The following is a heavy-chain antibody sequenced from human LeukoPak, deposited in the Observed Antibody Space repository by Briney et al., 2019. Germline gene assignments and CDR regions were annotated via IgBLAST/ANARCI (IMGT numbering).Heavy chain of an antibody. CDR1: GGSFSGYY. D-gene: IGHD1-20*01. Sequence: SETLSLTCAVYGGSFSGYYWSWIRQPPGKGLEWIGEINHSGSTNYNPSLKSRVTISVDTSKNQFSLKLSSVTAADTAVYYCARPNWNYWHFDLWGRGTLVTVSS. CDR2: INHSGST. CDR3: ARPNWNYWHFDL. V-gene: IGHV4-34*01. J-gene: IGHJ2*01.